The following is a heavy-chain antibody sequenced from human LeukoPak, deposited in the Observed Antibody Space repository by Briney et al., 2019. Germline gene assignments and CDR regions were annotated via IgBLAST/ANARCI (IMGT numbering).Heavy chain of an antibody. CDR1: GYTFTSYY. J-gene: IGHJ6*02. CDR3: ARVVAVTTRYYDGMDV. V-gene: IGHV1-18*04. Sequence: ASVKVSCKASGYTFTSYYMHWVRQAPGQGLEWMGWISVYNGNINYAQKFQGRVTMTTDTSTSTVYMELRSLRSDDTAVYYCARVVAVTTRYYDGMDVWGQGTTVTVSS. CDR2: ISVYNGNI. D-gene: IGHD4-11*01.